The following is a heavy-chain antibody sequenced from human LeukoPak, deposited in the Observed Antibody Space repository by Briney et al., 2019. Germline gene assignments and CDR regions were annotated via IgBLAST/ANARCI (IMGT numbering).Heavy chain of an antibody. CDR1: GGSVSSGSYY. V-gene: IGHV4-61*01. CDR3: ARLLDY. J-gene: IGHJ4*02. CDR2: IYYSGST. Sequence: PSETLSLTCAVSGGSVSSGSYYWNWMRQPPGKGLEWIGYIYYSGSTNYNPSLKSRVTISVDTSKNQFSLKLSSVTAADTAVYYCARLLDYWGQGTLVTVSS.